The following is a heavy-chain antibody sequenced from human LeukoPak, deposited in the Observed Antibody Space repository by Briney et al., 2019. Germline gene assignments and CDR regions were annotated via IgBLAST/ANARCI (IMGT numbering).Heavy chain of an antibody. Sequence: PGGSLRLSCTASGFTFSSYSMNWVRQAPGKGLEWVSYISSGGSSIYYADSVKGRFTISRDNAKNSLYLQMNSLRAEDTAVYYCAKIGGNVVFWGQGTLVTVSS. CDR3: AKIGGNVVF. V-gene: IGHV3-48*01. D-gene: IGHD4-23*01. CDR1: GFTFSSYS. J-gene: IGHJ4*02. CDR2: ISSGGSSI.